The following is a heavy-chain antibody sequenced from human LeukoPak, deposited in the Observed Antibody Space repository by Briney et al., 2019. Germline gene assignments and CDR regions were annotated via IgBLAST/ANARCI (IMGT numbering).Heavy chain of an antibody. J-gene: IGHJ6*02. Sequence: GGSLRLSCAASGFTFSSYGMHLVRQAPGKGLEWVAVISYDGSNRYYADSVKGRFTISRDNSKNTLYLQMNSLRAEDTAVYCCARADAYYDFWSGYYDGDGMDVWGQGTTVTVSS. CDR3: ARADAYYDFWSGYYDGDGMDV. V-gene: IGHV3-30*03. CDR2: ISYDGSNR. CDR1: GFTFSSYG. D-gene: IGHD3-3*01.